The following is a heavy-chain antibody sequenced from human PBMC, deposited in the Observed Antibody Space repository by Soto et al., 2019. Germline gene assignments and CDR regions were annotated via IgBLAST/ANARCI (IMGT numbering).Heavy chain of an antibody. Sequence: GGSLRLSCAASGFTFSSYGMHWVRQAPGKGLEWVAVIWYDGSNKYYADSVKGRFTISRDNSKNTLYLQMNSLRAEDTAVYYCARDGEDIVVVPAAMGGYYYYGMDVWGQGTTVTVSS. CDR2: IWYDGSNK. CDR1: GFTFSSYG. CDR3: ARDGEDIVVVPAAMGGYYYYGMDV. J-gene: IGHJ6*02. D-gene: IGHD2-2*01. V-gene: IGHV3-33*01.